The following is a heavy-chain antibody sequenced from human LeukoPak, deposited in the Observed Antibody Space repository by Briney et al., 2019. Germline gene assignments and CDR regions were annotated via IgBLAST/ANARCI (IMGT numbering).Heavy chain of an antibody. CDR2: INHSGST. V-gene: IGHV4-34*01. J-gene: IGHJ4*02. CDR1: GGSFSGYY. CDR3: ARVASQSY. Sequence: PSETLSLTCAVYGGSFSGYYWSWIRQPPGKGLEWIGEINHSGSTNYNPSLKSRVTISVDTSKNQFSLKLSPVTAADTAVYYCARVASQSYWGQGTLVTVSS.